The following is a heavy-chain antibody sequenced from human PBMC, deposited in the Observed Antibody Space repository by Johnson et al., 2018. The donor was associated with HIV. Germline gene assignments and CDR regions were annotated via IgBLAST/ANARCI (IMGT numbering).Heavy chain of an antibody. CDR2: INWNAGRT. J-gene: IGHJ3*01. CDR3: ARAPEVRGVDAFDV. Sequence: MKWVRQTPGMGLEWVSAINWNAGRTGYTDSVKGRFTISRDNAKNTLYLQMNSLRAEDTAVYYCARAPEVRGVDAFDVWGQGTVVIVSS. V-gene: IGHV3-20*03. D-gene: IGHD3-10*01.